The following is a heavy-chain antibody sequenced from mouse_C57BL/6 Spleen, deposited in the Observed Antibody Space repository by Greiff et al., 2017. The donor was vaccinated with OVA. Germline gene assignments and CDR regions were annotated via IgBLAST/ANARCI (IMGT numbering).Heavy chain of an antibody. V-gene: IGHV5-4*01. Sequence: EVKLMESGGGLVKPGGSLKLSCAASGFTFSSYAMSWVRQTPDKRLEWVATISDGGSYTYYPDNVKGRFTISRDNAKNNLYLQMSHLKSEDTAMYYCARDDGFPLFAYWGQGTLVTVSA. CDR1: GFTFSSYA. CDR2: ISDGGSYT. J-gene: IGHJ3*01. D-gene: IGHD2-3*01. CDR3: ARDDGFPLFAY.